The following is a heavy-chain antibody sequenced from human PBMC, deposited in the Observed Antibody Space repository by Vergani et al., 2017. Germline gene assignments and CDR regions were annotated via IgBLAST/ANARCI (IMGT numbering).Heavy chain of an antibody. V-gene: IGHV3-23*01. D-gene: IGHD1-26*01. CDR2: LTGGGGST. J-gene: IGHJ4*02. CDR1: GFTFSTYA. Sequence: EVQLLESGGSLKQPGGSVRLSCAASGFTFSTYAMHWVRQAPGKGLEWVSALTGGGGSTYYADSFKGRFIISRDNSRDPLYLQRNSLRPEDTATYYCVKDAGSYENFFDSWGQGTLVTVSS. CDR3: VKDAGSYENFFDS.